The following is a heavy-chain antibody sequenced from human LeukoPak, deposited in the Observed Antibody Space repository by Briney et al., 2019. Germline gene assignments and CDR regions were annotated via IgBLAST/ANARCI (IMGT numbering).Heavy chain of an antibody. V-gene: IGHV1-8*01. D-gene: IGHD5-18*01. J-gene: IGHJ4*02. Sequence: AASVKVSCKASGYTFTSYDINWVRQATGQGLEWMGWMNPNSDNTGYAQKFQGRVTMTRNTSISTAYMELSSLRSEDTAVYYCARGNRIERGYSYARFDYWGQGTLVTVSS. CDR3: ARGNRIERGYSYARFDY. CDR1: GYTFTSYD. CDR2: MNPNSDNT.